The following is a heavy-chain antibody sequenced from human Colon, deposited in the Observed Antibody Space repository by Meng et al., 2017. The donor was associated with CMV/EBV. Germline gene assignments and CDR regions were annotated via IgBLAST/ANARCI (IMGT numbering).Heavy chain of an antibody. CDR1: GFNFSDHY. J-gene: IGHJ6*02. CDR3: ARGAKRGTPYYYYGMDV. V-gene: IGHV3-72*01. CDR2: IRNKANSYTT. Sequence: GESLKISCAASGFNFSDHYMDWVRQAPGKGLEWVGRIRNKANSYTTEYAASVKGRFSISRDDSKNTLYLQMNSLKSEDTAVYYCARGAKRGTPYYYYGMDVWGQGTTVTVSS. D-gene: IGHD1-14*01.